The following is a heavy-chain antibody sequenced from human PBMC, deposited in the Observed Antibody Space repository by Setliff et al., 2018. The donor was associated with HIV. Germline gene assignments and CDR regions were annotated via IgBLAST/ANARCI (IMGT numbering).Heavy chain of an antibody. J-gene: IGHJ1*01. D-gene: IGHD2-2*01. Sequence: SETLSLTCSVSGGSIGGYSWGWIRQHPGKGLEWIGYIYYSGSTYYSPSLKSRVTISEDTSKNQFSLKMRSVTAADTAVYYCARGESTTWDLAEYFQHWGHGTLVTVSS. CDR3: ARGESTTWDLAEYFQH. V-gene: IGHV4-31*03. CDR2: IYYSGST. CDR1: GGSIGGYS.